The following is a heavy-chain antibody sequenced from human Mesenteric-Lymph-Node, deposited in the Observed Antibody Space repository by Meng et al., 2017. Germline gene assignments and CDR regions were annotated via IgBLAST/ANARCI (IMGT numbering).Heavy chain of an antibody. CDR3: ARDSGGYRNCFDP. V-gene: IGHV1-3*01. CDR2: INPGNANT. J-gene: IGHJ5*02. CDR1: GYTFTAYL. Sequence: QVQLVQSGAEVKKPGASVTVSCKASGYTFTAYLIHWVRQAPGRRPEWMGLINPGNANTRYSQKFQGRVTITRDTSATTAYMELSSLGSEDTAVYYCARDSGGYRNCFDPWGQGTLVTVSS. D-gene: IGHD3-22*01.